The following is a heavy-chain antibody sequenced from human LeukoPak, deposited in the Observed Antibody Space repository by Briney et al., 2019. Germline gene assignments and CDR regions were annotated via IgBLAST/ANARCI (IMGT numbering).Heavy chain of an antibody. CDR3: ARELYGDYPYYFDY. Sequence: PSETLSLTCAVYGGSFSGYYWSWIRQPPGKGLEWIGEINHSGSTNYNPSLKSRVTISVDTSKNQFSLKLSSVTAADTAVYYCARELYGDYPYYFDYWGQGTLVTVSS. V-gene: IGHV4-34*01. J-gene: IGHJ4*02. CDR2: INHSGST. CDR1: GGSFSGYY. D-gene: IGHD4-17*01.